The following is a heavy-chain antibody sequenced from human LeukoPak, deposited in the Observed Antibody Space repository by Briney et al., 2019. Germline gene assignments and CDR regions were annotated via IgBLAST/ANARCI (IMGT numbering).Heavy chain of an antibody. V-gene: IGHV4-59*01. J-gene: IGHJ4*02. Sequence: SETLSLTCTVSGGSLSSYYWSWIRQPPGKGLEWIGYIYYSGSTNYNPSLKSRVTISVDTSKNQFSLKLSSVTAADTAVYYRARGVAATHDYWGQGTLVTVSS. CDR2: IYYSGST. CDR1: GGSLSSYY. D-gene: IGHD2-15*01. CDR3: ARGVAATHDY.